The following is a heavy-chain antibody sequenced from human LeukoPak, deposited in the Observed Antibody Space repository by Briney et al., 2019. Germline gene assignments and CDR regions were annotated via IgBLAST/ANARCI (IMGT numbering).Heavy chain of an antibody. CDR3: ASGRSIAAAGPSAYYYYMDV. CDR2: INPSGGTT. Sequence: GASVKVSCKASGYTFASYYMHWVRQAPGQGLEWMGLINPSGGTTRYAQKFQGRVTMTRDLSTSTDYMELSSLRSDDTAVYFCASGRSIAAAGPSAYYYYMDVWGKGTTVTVSS. CDR1: GYTFASYY. D-gene: IGHD6-13*01. V-gene: IGHV1-46*01. J-gene: IGHJ6*03.